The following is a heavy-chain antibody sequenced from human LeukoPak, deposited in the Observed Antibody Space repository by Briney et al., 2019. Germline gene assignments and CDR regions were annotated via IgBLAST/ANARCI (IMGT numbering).Heavy chain of an antibody. Sequence: GGSLRLSCAASGFTFSSYSMNWVRQAPGKGLEWVSSISSSSSYIYYADSVKGRFTISRDNAKNSLYLQMNSLRAEDTAVYYCASIRGNSGSYRVDYWGQGTLVTVSS. V-gene: IGHV3-21*01. J-gene: IGHJ4*02. CDR1: GFTFSSYS. CDR3: ASIRGNSGSYRVDY. CDR2: ISSSSSYI. D-gene: IGHD1-26*01.